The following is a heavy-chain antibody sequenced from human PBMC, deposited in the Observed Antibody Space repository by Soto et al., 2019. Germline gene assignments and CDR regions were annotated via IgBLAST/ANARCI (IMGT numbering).Heavy chain of an antibody. CDR2: IYWDDDK. V-gene: IGHV2-5*02. Sequence: QITLKESGPTLVKPTQTLTLTCTFSGFSLSTSGVGVGWISQPPGKALEWLALIYWDDDKRYSPSLKSRLTITKDTSKNQVVLTMTKMDPVDTATYYCANGFENPYSYYWLDPWGQGTLVTVSS. CDR3: ANGFENPYSYYWLDP. D-gene: IGHD5-18*01. CDR1: GFSLSTSGVG. J-gene: IGHJ5*02.